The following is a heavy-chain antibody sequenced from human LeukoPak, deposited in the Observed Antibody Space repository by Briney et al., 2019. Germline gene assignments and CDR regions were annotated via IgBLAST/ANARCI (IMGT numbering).Heavy chain of an antibody. Sequence: GRSLRLSCAASGFTFSSYGMHWVRQAPGKGLEWVAVISYDGSNKYYADSVKGRFTISRDNSKNTLYLQMNSLRAEDTAVYYCAKALNPLTFTYDSSGYYYEGGAFDIWGQGTMVTVSS. D-gene: IGHD3-22*01. CDR3: AKALNPLTFTYDSSGYYYEGGAFDI. V-gene: IGHV3-30*18. J-gene: IGHJ3*02. CDR1: GFTFSSYG. CDR2: ISYDGSNK.